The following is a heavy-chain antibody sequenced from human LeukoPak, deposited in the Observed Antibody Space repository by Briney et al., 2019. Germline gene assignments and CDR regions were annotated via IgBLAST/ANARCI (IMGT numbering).Heavy chain of an antibody. V-gene: IGHV3-21*01. CDR1: GFTFSSYG. J-gene: IGHJ6*03. D-gene: IGHD2-2*01. Sequence: PGGSLRLSCAASGFTFSSYGMHWVRQAPGQGLEWVSSISMSNFYIYYADSVKGRFTISRDNAKNSLYLQMNSLRADDTAVYYCARDPSPRTSYYYYYMDVWGTGTTVTVSS. CDR3: ARDPSPRTSYYYYYMDV. CDR2: ISMSNFYI.